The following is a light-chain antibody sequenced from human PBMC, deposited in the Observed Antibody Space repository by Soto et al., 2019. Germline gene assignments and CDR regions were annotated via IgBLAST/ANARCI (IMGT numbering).Light chain of an antibody. V-gene: IGKV1-5*03. CDR3: QQYHTWWT. CDR2: TTS. CDR1: QSIDSW. J-gene: IGKJ1*01. Sequence: DIHMTQSPSTLSASVGDSVTITCRASQSIDSWLAWYQQKSGKAPKLLIYTTSILESGVPSRFSGSGSGTEFTLTISGLQPDDFATYYCQQYHTWWTFGQGTKVEIK.